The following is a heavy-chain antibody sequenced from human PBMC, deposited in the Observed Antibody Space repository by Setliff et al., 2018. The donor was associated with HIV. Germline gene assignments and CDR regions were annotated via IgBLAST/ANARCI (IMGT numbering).Heavy chain of an antibody. V-gene: IGHV4-39*02. CDR1: GGSISSSSYY. J-gene: IGHJ6*01. D-gene: IGHD3-10*01. CDR2: IYYSGST. Sequence: KPSETLSLTCTVSGGSISSSSYYWGWIRQPPGKGLEWIGSIYYSGSTYYNPSLKTRVTISVDTSKNQFSLKLSSVTAADTAVYYCARDNSYYYGSGSHYWYGMDVWGQGTTVTVSS. CDR3: ARDNSYYYGSGSHYWYGMDV.